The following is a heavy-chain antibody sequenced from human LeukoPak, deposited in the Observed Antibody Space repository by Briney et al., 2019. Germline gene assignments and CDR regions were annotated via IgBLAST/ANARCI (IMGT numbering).Heavy chain of an antibody. CDR2: IGTSSTTI. D-gene: IGHD2-2*01. Sequence: GGSLRLSCAASGFTFSSYTMNWVRQPPGKGLEWVSNIGTSSTTIYYADSVKGRFTISRDNSKNTLFLQMNSLRADDTAVYYCAKEAQGCSINSCYFDSWGQGTLVTVSS. J-gene: IGHJ4*02. V-gene: IGHV3-48*01. CDR1: GFTFSSYT. CDR3: AKEAQGCSINSCYFDS.